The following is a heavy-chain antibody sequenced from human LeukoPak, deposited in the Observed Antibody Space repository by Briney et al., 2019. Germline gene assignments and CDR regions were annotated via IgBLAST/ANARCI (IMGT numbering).Heavy chain of an antibody. CDR3: AKDQYYYDSSGYGY. CDR2: ISGSGGST. CDR1: GFSFSSYA. Sequence: TGGSLRLSCAASGFSFSSYAMSWVRQAPGKGLEWVSAISGSGGSTHYADSVKGRFTISRDNSKSTLYLQMNSLRAEDTAVYYCAKDQYYYDSSGYGYWGQGTLVTVSS. J-gene: IGHJ4*02. V-gene: IGHV3-23*01. D-gene: IGHD3-22*01.